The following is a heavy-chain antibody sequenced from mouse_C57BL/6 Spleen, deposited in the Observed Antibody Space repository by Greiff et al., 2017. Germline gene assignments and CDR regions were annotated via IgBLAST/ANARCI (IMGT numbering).Heavy chain of an antibody. CDR2: IWTGGGT. Sequence: QVQLKESGPGLVAPSQSLSITCTVSGFSLTSYAISWVRQPPGKGLEWLGVIWTGGGTNYNSALKSRLSISKDNSKSQVFLKMNSLQTDDTARYYCARSTGLYYDYDEGVGAMDYWGQGTSVTVSS. V-gene: IGHV2-9-1*01. J-gene: IGHJ4*01. D-gene: IGHD2-4*01. CDR1: GFSLTSYA. CDR3: ARSTGLYYDYDEGVGAMDY.